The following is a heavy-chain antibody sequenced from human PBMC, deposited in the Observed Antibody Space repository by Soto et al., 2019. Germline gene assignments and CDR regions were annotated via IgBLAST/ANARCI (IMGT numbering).Heavy chain of an antibody. Sequence: SETLSLTSTVSGGSVSSGSYYWSWIRQPPGKGLEWIGYIYYSGSTNYNPSLKSRVTISVDTSKNQFSLKLSSVTAADTAVYYCARDRPSIVLVPAAIDPGDYYYGMDVWGQGTTVTVSS. CDR3: ARDRPSIVLVPAAIDPGDYYYGMDV. CDR1: GGSVSSGSYY. V-gene: IGHV4-61*01. J-gene: IGHJ6*02. D-gene: IGHD2-2*01. CDR2: IYYSGST.